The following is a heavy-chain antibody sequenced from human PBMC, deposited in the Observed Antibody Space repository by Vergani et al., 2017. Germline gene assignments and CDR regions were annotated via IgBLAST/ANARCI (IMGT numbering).Heavy chain of an antibody. J-gene: IGHJ3*02. V-gene: IGHV4-61*02. Sequence: QVQLQESGPGLVKPSQTLSLTCTVSGGSISSGSYYWSWIRQPAGKGLEWIGRIYTSGSTNYNPSLKSRVTISVDTSKNQFSLKLSSVTAADTAVYYCARYCGWGGAFDIWGQGTMVTVSS. CDR1: GGSISSGSYY. CDR3: ARYCGWGGAFDI. D-gene: IGHD3-16*01. CDR2: IYTSGST.